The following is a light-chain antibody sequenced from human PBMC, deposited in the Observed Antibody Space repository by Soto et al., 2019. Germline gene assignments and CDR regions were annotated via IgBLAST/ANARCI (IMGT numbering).Light chain of an antibody. CDR1: QGISSW. V-gene: IGKV1-5*03. J-gene: IGKJ4*01. Sequence: DIQMTQSPSTLSASVGDRVTITCRASQGISSWLAWYQQKPGKAPKFLISRASNLEAGVPSRFSGSGSGTEFTLTISSLQPDDFATYYCQHYSSYPLSFGGGTKVEVK. CDR3: QHYSSYPLS. CDR2: RAS.